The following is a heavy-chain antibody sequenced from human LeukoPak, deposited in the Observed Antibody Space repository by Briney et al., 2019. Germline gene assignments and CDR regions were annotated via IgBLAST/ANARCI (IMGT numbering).Heavy chain of an antibody. J-gene: IGHJ4*02. CDR2: ITTRSAYT. Sequence: GGSLRLSCAASGFSFNTYNMNWARQAPGKGLEWISSITTRSAYTFYADSVRGRFTIFRDDAKNSLYLQMNSLRAEDMALYYCAKDVMVRGVIEVAGFDYWGQGTLVTVSS. CDR3: AKDVMVRGVIEVAGFDY. V-gene: IGHV3-21*04. CDR1: GFSFNTYN. D-gene: IGHD3-10*01.